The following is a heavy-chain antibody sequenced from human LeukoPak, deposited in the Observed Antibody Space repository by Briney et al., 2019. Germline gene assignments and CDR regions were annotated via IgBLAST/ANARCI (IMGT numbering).Heavy chain of an antibody. CDR1: GYTFTSYG. CDR3: ARDRIAVAGRLIDY. V-gene: IGHV1-18*01. CDR2: ISGYSGDR. J-gene: IGHJ4*02. D-gene: IGHD6-19*01. Sequence: ASVKVSCKASGYTFTSYGISWVRQAPGQGLEWVGWISGYSGDRNYAQNFQDRVTMTTDASTSTAYMELRSLRSDDTAVYYCARDRIAVAGRLIDYWGQGTLVTVSS.